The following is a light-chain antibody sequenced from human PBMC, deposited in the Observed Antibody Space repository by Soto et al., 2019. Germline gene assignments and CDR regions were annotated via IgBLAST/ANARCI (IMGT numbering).Light chain of an antibody. CDR1: QGISSY. CDR2: AAS. Sequence: DIKMTQSPSTLSASVGDRVTITCRASQGISSYLAWYQQKPGKAPKLLIYAASTLQSGVPSRFSGSGSGTDFTLTISSLQPEDFATYYCQQLNSYPLTFGGGTKVDI. CDR3: QQLNSYPLT. J-gene: IGKJ4*01. V-gene: IGKV1-9*01.